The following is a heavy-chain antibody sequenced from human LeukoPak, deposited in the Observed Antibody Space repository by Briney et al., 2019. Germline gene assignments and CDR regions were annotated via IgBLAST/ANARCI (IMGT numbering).Heavy chain of an antibody. CDR3: ARGRIHAWSDAFDI. Sequence: GASVPVSCKASGYTFIGHYMHWVRQATGQGLDWMGWSNSDSGGTKYAQKFKGRVIMTRDTSISTAYKELSRLKSDDTAIYYCARGRIHAWSDAFDIWGQGTTVTVPS. CDR1: GYTFIGHY. V-gene: IGHV1-2*02. D-gene: IGHD5-18*01. CDR2: SNSDSGGT. J-gene: IGHJ3*02.